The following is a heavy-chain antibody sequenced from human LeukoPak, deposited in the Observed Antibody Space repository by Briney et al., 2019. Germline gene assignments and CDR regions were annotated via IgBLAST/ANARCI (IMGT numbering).Heavy chain of an antibody. J-gene: IGHJ5*02. Sequence: GGSLRLSCAASGFTFSSYSMNWVRQAPGKGVEWVSSISSSSSYIYYADSVKGRFTISRDNAKNSLYLQMNSLRAEDTAVYYCARDIPTHCSGGSCHGTPWFDPWGQGTLVTVSS. CDR1: GFTFSSYS. CDR3: ARDIPTHCSGGSCHGTPWFDP. CDR2: ISSSSSYI. V-gene: IGHV3-21*01. D-gene: IGHD2-15*01.